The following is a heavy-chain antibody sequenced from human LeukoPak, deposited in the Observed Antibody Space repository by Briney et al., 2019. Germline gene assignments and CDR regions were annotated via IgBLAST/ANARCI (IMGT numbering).Heavy chain of an antibody. D-gene: IGHD3-10*01. CDR1: GYTFTSYG. Sequence: ASVKVSCKASGYTFTSYGISWVRQAPGQGLEWMGWISAYNGNTNYAQKLQGRVTMTTDTSTSTACMELRSLRSDDTAVYYCARVIGSPPYYYYYMDVWGKGTTVTVSS. CDR3: ARVIGSPPYYYYYMDV. J-gene: IGHJ6*03. CDR2: ISAYNGNT. V-gene: IGHV1-18*01.